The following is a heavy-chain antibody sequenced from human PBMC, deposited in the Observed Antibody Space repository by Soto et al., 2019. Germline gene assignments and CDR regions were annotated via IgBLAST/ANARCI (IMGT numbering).Heavy chain of an antibody. CDR3: ARVLNYYDSSGYSDAFDI. CDR2: IWYDGSNK. Sequence: GGSLRLSCAASGFTFSSYGMHWVRQAPGKGLEWVAVIWYDGSNKYYAGSVKGRFTISRDNSKNTLYLQMNSLRAEDTAVYYCARVLNYYDSSGYSDAFDIWGQGTMVTVSS. D-gene: IGHD3-22*01. V-gene: IGHV3-33*01. J-gene: IGHJ3*02. CDR1: GFTFSSYG.